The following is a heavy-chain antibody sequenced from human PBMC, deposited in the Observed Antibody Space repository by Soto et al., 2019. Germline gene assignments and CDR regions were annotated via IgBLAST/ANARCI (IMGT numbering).Heavy chain of an antibody. D-gene: IGHD5-12*01. V-gene: IGHV3-53*04. Sequence: LGGSLRLSCAASGFTVSSNYMSWVRQAPGKGLEWVSVIYSGGSTYYADSVKGRFTISRHNSKNTLYLQVNSLRAEDTAVYYCARDRRDGYNYYYYGMDVWGQGTTVTVSS. CDR2: IYSGGST. CDR1: GFTVSSNY. CDR3: ARDRRDGYNYYYYGMDV. J-gene: IGHJ6*02.